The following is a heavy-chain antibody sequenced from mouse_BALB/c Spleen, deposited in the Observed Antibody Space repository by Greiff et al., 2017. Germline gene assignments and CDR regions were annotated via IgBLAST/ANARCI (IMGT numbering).Heavy chain of an antibody. CDR2: IRLKSNNYAT. CDR1: GFTFSNYW. V-gene: IGHV6-6*02. CDR3: TRRYGSSYYAMDY. Sequence: EVHLVESGGGLVQPGGSMKLSCVASGFTFSNYWMNWVRQSPEKGLEWVAEIRLKSNNYATHYAESVKGRFTISRDDSKSSVYLQMNNLRAEDTGIYYCTRRYGSSYYAMDYWGQGTSVTVSS. D-gene: IGHD1-1*01. J-gene: IGHJ4*01.